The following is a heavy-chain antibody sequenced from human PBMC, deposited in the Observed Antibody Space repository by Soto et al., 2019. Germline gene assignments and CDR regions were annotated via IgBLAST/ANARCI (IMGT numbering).Heavy chain of an antibody. D-gene: IGHD3-10*01. CDR1: GYSFTSYW. CDR2: IYPGDSDT. J-gene: IGHJ6*02. Sequence: PGESLKISCKGSGYSFTSYWIGWVRQMPGKGLEWMGIIYPGDSDTRYSPSFQGQVTISADKSISTAYLQWSSLKASDTAMYYCARHITMVRGVTPYYYGMDVWGQGTTVTVSS. CDR3: ARHITMVRGVTPYYYGMDV. V-gene: IGHV5-51*01.